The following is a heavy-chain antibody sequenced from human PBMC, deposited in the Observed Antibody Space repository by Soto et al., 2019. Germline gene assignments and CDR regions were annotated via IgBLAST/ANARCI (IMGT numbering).Heavy chain of an antibody. Sequence: GGSLRLSCAASGFTFSSYGMHWVRQAPGKGLEWVAVIWYDGSNKYYADSVKGRFTISRDNSKNTLYLQMNSLRAEDTAVYYCARDPGLWFGESALLYYFDYWGQGTLVTVSS. J-gene: IGHJ4*02. CDR2: IWYDGSNK. CDR1: GFTFSSYG. CDR3: ARDPGLWFGESALLYYFDY. V-gene: IGHV3-33*01. D-gene: IGHD3-10*01.